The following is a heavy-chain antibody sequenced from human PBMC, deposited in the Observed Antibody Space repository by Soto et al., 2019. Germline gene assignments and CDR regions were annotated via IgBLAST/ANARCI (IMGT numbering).Heavy chain of an antibody. CDR3: AAVPLPHYGDYADRYYFDY. V-gene: IGHV1-58*02. D-gene: IGHD4-17*01. CDR2: IVVGSGNT. J-gene: IGHJ4*02. Sequence: ASVKVSCKASGFTFTSSAMQWVRQARGQRLEWIGWIVVGSGNTNYAQKFQERVTITRDMSTSTAYMELSSLRSEDTAVYYCAAVPLPHYGDYADRYYFDYWGQGTLVTVSS. CDR1: GFTFTSSA.